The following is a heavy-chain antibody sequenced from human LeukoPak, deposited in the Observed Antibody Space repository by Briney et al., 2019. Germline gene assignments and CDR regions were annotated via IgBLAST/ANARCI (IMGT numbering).Heavy chain of an antibody. J-gene: IGHJ4*02. Sequence: QPGGSLRLSCAASGFSFSSYDMHWVRQGSGRGLEWISGIGNAGDRYYLGSVKGRFTISRENAKISLYLQMNRLRAGDTAVYYCVRGRGQLLDFWGQGTLVTVSS. CDR2: IGNAGDR. CDR3: VRGRGQLLDF. V-gene: IGHV3-13*01. D-gene: IGHD6-13*01. CDR1: GFSFSSYD.